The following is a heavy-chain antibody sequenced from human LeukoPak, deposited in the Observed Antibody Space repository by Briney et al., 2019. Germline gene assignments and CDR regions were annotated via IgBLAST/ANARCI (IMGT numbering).Heavy chain of an antibody. CDR2: IYCSGST. CDR1: GGSISSSSYY. V-gene: IGHV4-39*01. D-gene: IGHD1-14*01. Sequence: PSETLSLTXTVSGGSISSSSYYWGWIRQPPGKGLEWIGSIYCSGSTYYNPSLKSRVTISVDTSKNQVSLKLSSVTAADTAVYYCATTGRVIDYWGQGTLVTVSS. CDR3: ATTGRVIDY. J-gene: IGHJ4*02.